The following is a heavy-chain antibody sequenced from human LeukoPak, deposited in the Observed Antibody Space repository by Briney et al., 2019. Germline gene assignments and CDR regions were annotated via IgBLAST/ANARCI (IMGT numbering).Heavy chain of an antibody. Sequence: GGSLRLSCPASGFTFSSYSMHWVRQAPGKGLEWVAFILYDGSNKYYADSVKGRFTISRDNSKNTLYLQMNSLRAEDTAVYYCAKDLYSVVVPAADLFDYWGQGTLVTVSS. D-gene: IGHD2-2*01. J-gene: IGHJ4*02. V-gene: IGHV3-30*02. CDR2: ILYDGSNK. CDR3: AKDLYSVVVPAADLFDY. CDR1: GFTFSSYS.